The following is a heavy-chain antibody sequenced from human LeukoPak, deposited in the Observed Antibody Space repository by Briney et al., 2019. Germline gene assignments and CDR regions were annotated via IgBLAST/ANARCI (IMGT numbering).Heavy chain of an antibody. CDR3: ARGRGPQRSYYMDV. J-gene: IGHJ6*03. CDR1: GYTFTSYD. D-gene: IGHD6-25*01. Sequence: ASVKVSCKASGYTFTSYDINWVRQATGQGLEWMGWMNPNSGNTGYAQKFQGRVTITRNTSISTAYMELSSLRSEDTAVYYCARGRGPQRSYYMDVWGKGTTVTVSS. CDR2: MNPNSGNT. V-gene: IGHV1-8*03.